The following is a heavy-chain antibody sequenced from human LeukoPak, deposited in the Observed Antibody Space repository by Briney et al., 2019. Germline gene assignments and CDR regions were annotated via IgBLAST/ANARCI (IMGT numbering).Heavy chain of an antibody. Sequence: SVKVSCKASGGTFSSYAISWVRQAPGQGLEWMGGIIPIFGTANYAQKFQGRVTITADESTSTAYMELSSLRSEDTAVYYCARRGDFWSGYAYYYGMDVWGQGTTVTVSS. CDR1: GGTFSSYA. J-gene: IGHJ6*02. CDR3: ARRGDFWSGYAYYYGMDV. CDR2: IIPIFGTA. D-gene: IGHD3-3*01. V-gene: IGHV1-69*01.